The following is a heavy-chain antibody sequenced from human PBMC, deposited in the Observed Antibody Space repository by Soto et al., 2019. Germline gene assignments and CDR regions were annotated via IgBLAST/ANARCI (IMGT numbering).Heavy chain of an antibody. J-gene: IGHJ6*02. CDR3: AGLGYYYDSSGYPIDYYYGMDV. Sequence: SETLSLTSSVSDDTMSATTYQWDWIRRPPGKGLEWIGYIYYSGATHYNPSLRSRVTISVDTSKNQFSLKLSSVTAADTAVYYCAGLGYYYDSSGYPIDYYYGMDVWGQGTTVTVSS. CDR2: IYYSGAT. CDR1: DDTMSATTYQ. D-gene: IGHD3-22*01. V-gene: IGHV4-31*03.